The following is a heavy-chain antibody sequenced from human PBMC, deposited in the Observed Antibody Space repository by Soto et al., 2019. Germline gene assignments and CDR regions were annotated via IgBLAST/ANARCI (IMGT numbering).Heavy chain of an antibody. CDR3: ATSITGTSQTQKHYYYYGMDV. J-gene: IGHJ6*02. V-gene: IGHV1-3*01. D-gene: IGHD1-7*01. Sequence: GASVKVSCKASGYTFTSYAMHWVRQAPGQRLEWMGWINAGNGNTKYSQKFQGRVTITRDTSASTAYMELSSLRSEDTAVYYCATSITGTSQTQKHYYYYGMDVWGQGTTVTVSS. CDR1: GYTFTSYA. CDR2: INAGNGNT.